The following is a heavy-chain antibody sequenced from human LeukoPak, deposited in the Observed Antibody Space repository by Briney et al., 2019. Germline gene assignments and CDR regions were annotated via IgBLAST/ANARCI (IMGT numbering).Heavy chain of an antibody. CDR2: ISAYNGNT. CDR3: AKEPSSGITIFGVVTHYFDY. J-gene: IGHJ4*02. Sequence: GASVKVSCKASGYTFTSYGISWVRQAPGQGLEWMGWISAYNGNTNYAQKLQGRVTMTTDTFTSTAYMELRSLRAEDTAVYYCAKEPSSGITIFGVVTHYFDYWGQGTLVTVSS. V-gene: IGHV1-18*01. D-gene: IGHD3-3*01. CDR1: GYTFTSYG.